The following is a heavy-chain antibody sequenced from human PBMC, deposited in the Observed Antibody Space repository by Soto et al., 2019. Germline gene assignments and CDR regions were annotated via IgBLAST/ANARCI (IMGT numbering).Heavy chain of an antibody. CDR2: IYHSGST. CDR1: GGSISSSNW. V-gene: IGHV4-4*02. J-gene: IGHJ3*02. Sequence: PSETLSLTCAVSGGSISSSNWWSWVRQPPGKGLEWIGEIYHSGSTNYNPSLKSRVTISVDKSKNQFSLKLSSVTAADTAVYYCARVWAFSLYDYFWGSYRPDAFDIWGQGTMVTVPS. CDR3: ARVWAFSLYDYFWGSYRPDAFDI. D-gene: IGHD3-16*02.